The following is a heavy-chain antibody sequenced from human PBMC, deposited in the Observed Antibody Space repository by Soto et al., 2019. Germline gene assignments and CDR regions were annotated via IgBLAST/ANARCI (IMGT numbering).Heavy chain of an antibody. V-gene: IGHV3-30-3*01. CDR1: GFTFSSYA. CDR3: ARDIVVVPAAIRRGGTYYYSGMDV. Sequence: GGSLRLSCAASGFTFSSYAMHWVRQAPGKGLEWVAVISYDGSNKYYADSVKGRFTISRDNSKNTLYLQMNSLRAEDTAVYYCARDIVVVPAAIRRGGTYYYSGMDVWGQGTTVTVSS. D-gene: IGHD2-2*02. J-gene: IGHJ6*02. CDR2: ISYDGSNK.